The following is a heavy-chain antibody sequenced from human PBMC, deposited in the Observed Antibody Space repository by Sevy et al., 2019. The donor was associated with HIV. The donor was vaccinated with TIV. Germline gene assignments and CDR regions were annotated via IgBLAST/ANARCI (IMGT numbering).Heavy chain of an antibody. CDR3: ARVRRRPPVVDSNWYFDV. CDR1: GASITSYY. D-gene: IGHD3-22*01. J-gene: IGHJ2*01. V-gene: IGHV4-59*12. CDR2: VYHSGTT. Sequence: SETLSLTCAVSGASITSYYWNWIRQSPGKGLEWIAYVYHSGTTGYNPSLKSRVSIPLDTSRKQFSLTLYSVTAADTAIYYCARVRRRPPVVDSNWYFDVWGRGTLVTVSS.